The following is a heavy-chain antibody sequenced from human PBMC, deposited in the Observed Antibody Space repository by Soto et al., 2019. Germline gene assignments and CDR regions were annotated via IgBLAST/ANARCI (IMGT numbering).Heavy chain of an antibody. D-gene: IGHD3-22*01. J-gene: IGHJ4*02. CDR3: APMNGYFEY. V-gene: IGHV3-23*01. CDR1: GFRFSSYG. CDR2: ITATGDRT. Sequence: GGSLRRSCADSGFRFSSYGISWVRQTPCKGLEWVAAITATGDRTYYADSVTGRFTISRDNSKKTHYLQMTSLRAEDTAMYYCAPMNGYFEYLGQGTPVTVSS.